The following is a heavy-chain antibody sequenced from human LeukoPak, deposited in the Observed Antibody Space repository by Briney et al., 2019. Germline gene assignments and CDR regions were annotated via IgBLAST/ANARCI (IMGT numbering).Heavy chain of an antibody. CDR3: AKAGTYDILTGYPRNFDY. CDR1: GFTFSSYA. Sequence: GGSLRLSCAASGFTFSSYAMSWVRQAPGKGLEWVSAISGSGGSTYYADSVKGRFTISRDNSENTLYLQMNSLRAEDTAVYYCAKAGTYDILTGYPRNFDYWGQGTLVTVSS. J-gene: IGHJ4*02. V-gene: IGHV3-23*01. CDR2: ISGSGGST. D-gene: IGHD3-9*01.